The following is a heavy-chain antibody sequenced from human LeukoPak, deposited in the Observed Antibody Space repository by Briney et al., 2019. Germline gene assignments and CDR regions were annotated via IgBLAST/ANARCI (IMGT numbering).Heavy chain of an antibody. CDR2: IYYSGST. Sequence: SETPSLTCTVSGGSISSYYWSWIRQPPGKGLEWIGYIYYSGSTNYNPSLKSRVTISVDTSKNQLSLKLSSVTAADTAVYYCARLLDDSSGYDAFDIWGQGTMVTVSS. V-gene: IGHV4-59*08. J-gene: IGHJ3*02. CDR1: GGSISSYY. CDR3: ARLLDDSSGYDAFDI. D-gene: IGHD3-22*01.